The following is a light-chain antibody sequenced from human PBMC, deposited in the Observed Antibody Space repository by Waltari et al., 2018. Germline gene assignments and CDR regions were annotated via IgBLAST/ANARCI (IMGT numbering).Light chain of an antibody. Sequence: EIVLTQSPGTLSLSLGERATLSCRASQSVSRALAWYQQKPGQAPRLLIYGASTRATGLPDRFSCSGSGTDFSLTISRLEPDDFAVYYCQHYLRLPVTFGQGTTVEI. CDR2: GAS. CDR1: QSVSRA. CDR3: QHYLRLPVT. J-gene: IGKJ1*01. V-gene: IGKV3-20*01.